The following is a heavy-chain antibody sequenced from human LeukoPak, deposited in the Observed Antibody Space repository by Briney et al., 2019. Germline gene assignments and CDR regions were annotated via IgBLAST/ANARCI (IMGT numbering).Heavy chain of an antibody. CDR2: INPNSGGT. Sequence: ASVKVSCKASGYTFTGYYMHWVRQAPGQGLEWMGWINPNSGGTNYAQKFQGRVTMTRDTSISTAYMELSRLRSDDTAVYYCARGYDVEMATIGIANWGQGTLVTVSS. J-gene: IGHJ4*02. CDR3: ARGYDVEMATIGIAN. CDR1: GYTFTGYY. D-gene: IGHD5-12*01. V-gene: IGHV1-2*02.